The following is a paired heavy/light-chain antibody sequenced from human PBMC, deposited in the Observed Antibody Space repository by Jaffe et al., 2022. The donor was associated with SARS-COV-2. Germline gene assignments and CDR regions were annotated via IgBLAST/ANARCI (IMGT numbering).Heavy chain of an antibody. CDR1: GFTFSSYA. D-gene: IGHD2-15*01. CDR3: ASVGCSGGSCYPFQWLYAFDI. Sequence: QVQLVESGGGVVQPGRSLRLSCAASGFTFSSYAMHWVRQAPGKGLEWVAVISYDGSNKYYADSVKGRFTISRDNSKNTLYLQMNSLRAEDTAVYYCASVGCSGGSCYPFQWLYAFDIWGQGTMVTVSS. V-gene: IGHV3-30-3*01. J-gene: IGHJ3*02. CDR2: ISYDGSNK.
Light chain of an antibody. Sequence: NFMLTQPHSVSESPGKTVTISCTRSSGSIASNYVQWYQQRPGSSPTTVIYEDNQRPSGVPDRFSGSIDSSSNSASLTISGLKTEDEADYYCQSYDSSNLVVFGGGTKLTVL. CDR1: SGSIASNY. CDR2: EDN. V-gene: IGLV6-57*01. CDR3: QSYDSSNLVV. J-gene: IGLJ2*01.